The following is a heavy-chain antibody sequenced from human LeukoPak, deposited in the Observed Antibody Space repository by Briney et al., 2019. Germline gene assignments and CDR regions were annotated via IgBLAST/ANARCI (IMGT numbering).Heavy chain of an antibody. J-gene: IGHJ6*02. V-gene: IGHV1-18*01. CDR2: ISAYSGNT. CDR1: GYTFTSYG. D-gene: IGHD5-18*01. CDR3: ARNMRIQLWLPPYYYYGMDV. Sequence: ASVKVSCKASGYTFTSYGISWVRQAPGQGLEWMGWISAYSGNTNYAQKLQGRVTMTTDTSTSTAYMELRSLRSDDTAVYYCARNMRIQLWLPPYYYYGMDVWGQGTTVTVSS.